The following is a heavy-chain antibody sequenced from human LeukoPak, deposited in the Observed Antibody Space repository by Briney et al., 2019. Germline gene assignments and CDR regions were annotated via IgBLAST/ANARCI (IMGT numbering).Heavy chain of an antibody. V-gene: IGHV1-69-2*01. D-gene: IGHD3-10*01. J-gene: IGHJ3*02. CDR2: VDPEDGET. Sequence: ASVKISCKVSGYTFTDYYMHWVQQAPGKGLEWMGLVDPEDGETIYAEKFQGRVTITADTSTDTAYMELSSLRSEDTAVYYCASFWRHYYGPGSYSPYAFDIWGQGTMVTVSS. CDR1: GYTFTDYY. CDR3: ASFWRHYYGPGSYSPYAFDI.